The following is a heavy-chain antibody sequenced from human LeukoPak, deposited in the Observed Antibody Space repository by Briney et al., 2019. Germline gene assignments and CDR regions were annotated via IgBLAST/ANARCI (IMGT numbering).Heavy chain of an antibody. D-gene: IGHD2-15*01. CDR1: GYTFTSFG. J-gene: IGHJ4*02. CDR3: TRDHCSGDNCPSFDY. Sequence: ASVKVSCKPSGYTFTSFGISWVRQAPGQGLERMGWIGAYNGDTNYAQKFQGRVTMTTDTSTSTAYMDLRSLRSDDTAVYYCTRDHCSGDNCPSFDYWGQGTLVTVSS. V-gene: IGHV1-18*04. CDR2: IGAYNGDT.